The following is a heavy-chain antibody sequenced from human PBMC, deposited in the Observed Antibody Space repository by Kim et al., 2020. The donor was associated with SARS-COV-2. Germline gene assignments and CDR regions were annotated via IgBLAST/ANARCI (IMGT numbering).Heavy chain of an antibody. CDR3: ARGGMEDYGCKRFDY. V-gene: IGHV4-61*01. D-gene: IGHD4-17*01. CDR2: IYYSGST. Sequence: SETLSLTCTVSGGSVSSGSYYWSWIRQPPGKGLEWIGYIYYSGSTNYNPSLKSRVTISVDTSKNQFSLKLSSVTAADTAVYYCARGGMEDYGCKRFDYWGQGTLVTVSS. CDR1: GGSVSSGSYY. J-gene: IGHJ4*02.